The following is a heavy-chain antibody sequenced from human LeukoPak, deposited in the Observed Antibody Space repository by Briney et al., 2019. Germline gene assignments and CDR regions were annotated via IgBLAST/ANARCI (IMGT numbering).Heavy chain of an antibody. CDR1: GYTFTSYG. CDR2: ISAYNGNT. D-gene: IGHD3-22*01. V-gene: IGHV1-18*01. CDR3: ASGKYYYDSSGYYYAY. Sequence: ASVTVSCKASGYTFTSYGISWVRQAPGQGLEWMGWISAYNGNTNYAQKLQGRVTMTTDTSTSTAYMELRSLRSDDTAVYYCASGKYYYDSSGYYYAYWGQGTLVTVSS. J-gene: IGHJ4*02.